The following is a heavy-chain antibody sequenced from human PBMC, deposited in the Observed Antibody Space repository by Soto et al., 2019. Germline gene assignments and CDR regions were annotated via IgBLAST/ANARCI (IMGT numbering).Heavy chain of an antibody. CDR2: IYYSGST. J-gene: IGHJ6*02. D-gene: IGHD1-1*01. V-gene: IGHV4-59*01. Sequence: SETLSLTCTVSGGSMSSYYWIWIRQPPGKGLEWIGYIYYSGSTNYNPSLRSRVTILVDTSKNQFSLKLSSVTAADTAVYYCARAELSPLDYGMDVWGQGTTVTVS. CDR3: ARAELSPLDYGMDV. CDR1: GGSMSSYY.